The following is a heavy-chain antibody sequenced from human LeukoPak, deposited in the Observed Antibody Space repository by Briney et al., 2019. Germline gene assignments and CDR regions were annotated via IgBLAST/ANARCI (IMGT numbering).Heavy chain of an antibody. Sequence: GGSLRLSCAAPGFSFSSNWMGWVRQAPGKGLEWVAHIKRDGSQKYYLDSVKGRFTISRDNAKDSLYLQMNSLRVEDTAVYYCARLGLEVGGPNWFDPWGQGTLVTVSS. D-gene: IGHD1-1*01. CDR3: ARLGLEVGGPNWFDP. CDR1: GFSFSSNW. V-gene: IGHV3-7*01. J-gene: IGHJ5*02. CDR2: IKRDGSQK.